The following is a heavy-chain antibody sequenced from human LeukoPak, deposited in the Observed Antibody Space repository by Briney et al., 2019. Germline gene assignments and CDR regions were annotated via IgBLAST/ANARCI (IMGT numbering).Heavy chain of an antibody. CDR1: GFTVSDNY. D-gene: IGHD2-8*01. Sequence: GGSLRLSCAASGFTVSDNYMTWVRQAPGKGLEWVSSIYNTGATHYAESVKGRFTISRDNSKNTLYLQMNSLRAEDTAVYYCVYFPADYWGQGTLVTVSS. V-gene: IGHV3-53*01. CDR3: VYFPADY. J-gene: IGHJ4*02. CDR2: IYNTGAT.